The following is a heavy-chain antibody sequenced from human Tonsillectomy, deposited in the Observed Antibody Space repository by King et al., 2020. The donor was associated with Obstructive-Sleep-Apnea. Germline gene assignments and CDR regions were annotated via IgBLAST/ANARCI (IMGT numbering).Heavy chain of an antibody. CDR2: MYYSGNT. CDR3: ARHRGVEDYGGYGDYFDY. D-gene: IGHD5-12*01. Sequence: VQLQESGPGLVKPSETLSLTCSVSGGSINNYYWSWIRQPPGKGLEWIGYMYYSGNTNFNPSLKSRVTISADTSKFQFSLRLSSVTAADTAVYYCARHRGVEDYGGYGDYFDYWGQGTLVTVSS. CDR1: GGSINNYY. J-gene: IGHJ4*02. V-gene: IGHV4-59*08.